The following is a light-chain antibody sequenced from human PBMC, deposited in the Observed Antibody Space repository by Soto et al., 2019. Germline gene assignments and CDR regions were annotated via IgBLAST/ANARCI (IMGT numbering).Light chain of an antibody. CDR2: GAS. J-gene: IGKJ1*01. V-gene: IGKV3-15*01. CDR1: QSVSSSY. CDR3: QQYNNWPRT. Sequence: EIVLTQSPCTLSLSPCERASLSCMASQSVSSSYLAWYQHKPGQAPRLLIYGASTRATGIPARFSGSGSGTEFTLTISSLQSEDFAVYYCQQYNNWPRTFGQGTKVDIK.